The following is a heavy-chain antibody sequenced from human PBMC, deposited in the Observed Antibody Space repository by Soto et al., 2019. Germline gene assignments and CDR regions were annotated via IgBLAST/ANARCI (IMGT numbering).Heavy chain of an antibody. V-gene: IGHV4-34*01. CDR3: ARVRKVVRTENWFDP. Sequence: TSETLSLTCAVYGGSFSGYYWSWIRQPPGKGLEWIGEINHSGSTNYNPSLKSRVTISVDTSKNQFSLKLSSVTAADTAVYYCARVRKVVRTENWFDPWGQGTLVTVSS. CDR1: GGSFSGYY. D-gene: IGHD3-22*01. J-gene: IGHJ5*02. CDR2: INHSGST.